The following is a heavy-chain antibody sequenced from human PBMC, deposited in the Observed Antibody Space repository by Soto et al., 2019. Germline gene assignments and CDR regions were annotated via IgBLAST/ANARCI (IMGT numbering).Heavy chain of an antibody. D-gene: IGHD5-18*01. V-gene: IGHV3-NL1*01. Sequence: GGSLRLSCAASGFTFSSYGMHWVRQAPGKGLEWVSVIYSGGSTYYADSVKGRFTISRDNSKNTLYLQMNSLRAEDTAVYYCARVDTAMVQDYYYYGMDVWGQGTTVTVSS. CDR1: GFTFSSYG. CDR2: IYSGGST. J-gene: IGHJ6*02. CDR3: ARVDTAMVQDYYYYGMDV.